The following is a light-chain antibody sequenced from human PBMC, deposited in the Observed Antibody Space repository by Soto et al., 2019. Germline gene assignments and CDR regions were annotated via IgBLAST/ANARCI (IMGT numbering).Light chain of an antibody. J-gene: IGKJ5*01. CDR3: QQYNNWPPIT. Sequence: EIVLTQSAGTLSLSPGERATLSCRASQSVSSSYLAWYQQEPGQAPRLLIYGASSRATGIPDRFSGSGSGTEFTLTISSLQSEDFAVYYCQQYNNWPPITFGQGTRLEIK. CDR2: GAS. CDR1: QSVSSSY. V-gene: IGKV3D-15*01.